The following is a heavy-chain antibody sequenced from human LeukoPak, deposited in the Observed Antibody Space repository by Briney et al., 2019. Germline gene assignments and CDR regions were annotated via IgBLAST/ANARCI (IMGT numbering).Heavy chain of an antibody. CDR3: ARGVALAGNPNWFDP. D-gene: IGHD6-13*01. CDR1: EFTFSNHW. Sequence: GGSLRLSCAASEFTFSNHWMHWVRQAPGTGLEWLAVIWSDGSKIYYADSVKGRFTISRDNSKNTLYLQMNSLRVEDTALYYCARGVALAGNPNWFDPWGQGTLVTVSS. CDR2: IWSDGSKI. V-gene: IGHV3-33*08. J-gene: IGHJ5*02.